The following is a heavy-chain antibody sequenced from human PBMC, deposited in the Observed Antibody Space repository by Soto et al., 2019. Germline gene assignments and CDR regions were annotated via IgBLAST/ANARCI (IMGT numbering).Heavy chain of an antibody. CDR3: AMNHGWYYYYYMDV. J-gene: IGHJ6*03. D-gene: IGHD3-10*01. Sequence: QVQLNQWGAGLLKPSETLSLTCAVYGGSFSGYYWSWIRQPPGKGLEWIGEINHSGSTNHNPSLKSRVTISVDKSKNLFSLKLNSVTAADTAVYYCAMNHGWYYYYYMDVWGNGTTVTVSS. CDR2: INHSGST. V-gene: IGHV4-34*01. CDR1: GGSFSGYY.